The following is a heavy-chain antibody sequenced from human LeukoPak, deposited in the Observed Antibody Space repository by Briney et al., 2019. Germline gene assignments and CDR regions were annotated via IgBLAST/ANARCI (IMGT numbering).Heavy chain of an antibody. CDR1: GGSFSGYY. Sequence: SETLSLTCAVYGGSFSGYYWSWIRQPPGKGLEWIGEINHSGSTNYNPSLKSRVTISVDTSKNQFSLKLSPVTAADTAVYYCARSYYYGSGTPRRGYGMDVWGQGTTVTVSS. V-gene: IGHV4-34*01. CDR2: INHSGST. CDR3: ARSYYYGSGTPRRGYGMDV. J-gene: IGHJ6*02. D-gene: IGHD3-10*01.